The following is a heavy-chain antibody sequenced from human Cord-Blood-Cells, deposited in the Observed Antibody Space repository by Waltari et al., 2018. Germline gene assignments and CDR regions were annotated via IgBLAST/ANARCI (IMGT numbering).Heavy chain of an antibody. CDR1: GGSISSSSYY. J-gene: IGHJ4*02. Sequence: QLQLQESGPGLVKPSETLSLTCTVSGGSISSSSYYWGWIRQPPGKGLEWIGSIYYSGRTYCNPALKGRVTISVDTSKNQFALKLSSVTAADTAVYYCARHRAPYYDILTGYYDYWGQGTLVTVSS. D-gene: IGHD3-9*01. CDR3: ARHRAPYYDILTGYYDY. CDR2: IYYSGRT. V-gene: IGHV4-39*01.